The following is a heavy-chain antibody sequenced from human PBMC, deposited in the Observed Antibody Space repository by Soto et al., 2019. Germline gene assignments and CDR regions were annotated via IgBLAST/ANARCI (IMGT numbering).Heavy chain of an antibody. D-gene: IGHD2-15*01. J-gene: IGHJ6*03. CDR2: ISSSSSTI. V-gene: IGHV3-48*01. Sequence: GGSLRLSCAASGFTFSSYSMNWVRQAPGKGLEWVSYISSSSSTIYYADTVKGRLTISKDNAKNSLNLKMNSPRAEDTAVYFCARDEYCSGGSCPYYYYYMDVWGKGTTVTVSS. CDR3: ARDEYCSGGSCPYYYYYMDV. CDR1: GFTFSSYS.